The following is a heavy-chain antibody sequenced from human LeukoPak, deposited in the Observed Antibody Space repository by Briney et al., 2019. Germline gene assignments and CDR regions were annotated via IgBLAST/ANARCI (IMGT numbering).Heavy chain of an antibody. D-gene: IGHD5-18*01. Sequence: GGSLRLSCAASGFTFSSYSMNWVRQAPGKGLKWVSSVSRSSRHTYYADSVKGRFTISRDDAKNSLYLQMNSLRAEDTAVYYCAKTTVTAMVTDTDYWGQGTLVTVSS. V-gene: IGHV3-21*04. CDR1: GFTFSSYS. J-gene: IGHJ4*02. CDR2: VSRSSRHT. CDR3: AKTTVTAMVTDTDY.